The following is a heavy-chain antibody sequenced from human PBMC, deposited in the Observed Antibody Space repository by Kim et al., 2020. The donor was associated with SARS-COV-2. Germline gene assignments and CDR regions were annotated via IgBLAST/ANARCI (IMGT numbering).Heavy chain of an antibody. Sequence: YHPSLTSRVTISVDTSKIQFSLRLTSMTAADTGVYYCARGRGSGSYFNGYWGQGTLVTVSS. V-gene: IGHV4-34*01. D-gene: IGHD3-10*01. J-gene: IGHJ4*02. CDR3: ARGRGSGSYFNGY.